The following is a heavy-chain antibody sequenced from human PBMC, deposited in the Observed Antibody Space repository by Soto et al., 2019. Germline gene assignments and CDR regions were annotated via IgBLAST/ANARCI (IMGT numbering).Heavy chain of an antibody. CDR3: ARDLDGSGSYYTDY. J-gene: IGHJ4*02. Sequence: ASVKVSWKGSGYTFNNYGISWVRQAPGQGLEWMGRIGPYKSNIKYSEKLQGRVTMTTDTSTSTAYLDLRSLRSDDTAVYYCARDLDGSGSYYTDYWGQGTLVTVSS. CDR1: GYTFNNYG. D-gene: IGHD3-10*01. V-gene: IGHV1-18*04. CDR2: IGPYKSNI.